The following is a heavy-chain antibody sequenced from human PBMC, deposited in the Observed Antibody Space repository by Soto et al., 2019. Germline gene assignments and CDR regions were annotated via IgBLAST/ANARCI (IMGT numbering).Heavy chain of an antibody. CDR2: ISYDGSNK. CDR3: AREGWDIAAAGTSLFFDY. Sequence: QVQLVESGGGMVQPGRSLRLFCAASGFTFSSYAMHWVRQAPGKGLEWVAVISYDGSNKYYADSVKGRFTISRDNSKNTLYLQMNSLRAEDTAVYYCAREGWDIAAAGTSLFFDYWGQGTLVTVSS. D-gene: IGHD6-13*01. J-gene: IGHJ4*02. V-gene: IGHV3-30-3*01. CDR1: GFTFSSYA.